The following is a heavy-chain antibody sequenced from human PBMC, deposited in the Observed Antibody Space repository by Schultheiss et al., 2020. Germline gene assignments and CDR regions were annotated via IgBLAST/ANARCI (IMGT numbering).Heavy chain of an antibody. Sequence: SQTLSLTCAVQGGSFSNYYWTWIRQTPGKGLEWIGEINHIGRTNYSPSLKSRVTISVDTSKNQFSLKLSSVTAADTAVYYCAKDLHEGYSYGSCDYWGQGTLVTVSS. CDR1: GGSFSNYY. CDR2: INHIGRT. CDR3: AKDLHEGYSYGSCDY. D-gene: IGHD5-18*01. J-gene: IGHJ4*02. V-gene: IGHV4-34*01.